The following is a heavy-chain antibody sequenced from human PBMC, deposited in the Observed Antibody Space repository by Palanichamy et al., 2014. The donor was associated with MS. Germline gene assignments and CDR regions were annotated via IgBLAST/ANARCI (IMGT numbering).Heavy chain of an antibody. D-gene: IGHD2-2*01. CDR3: ARANADIYCSSISCHPRWFDP. J-gene: IGHJ5*02. V-gene: IGHV3-48*02. CDR2: ISSSSSTI. CDR1: GFTFSSYS. Sequence: EVQLVESWGRLWYSRGGSLRLSCAASGFTFSSYSMNWVRQAPGKGLEWVSYISSSSSTIYYADSVKGRFTISRDNAKNSLYLQMNSLRDEDTAVYYCARANADIYCSSISCHPRWFDPWGQGTLVTVSS.